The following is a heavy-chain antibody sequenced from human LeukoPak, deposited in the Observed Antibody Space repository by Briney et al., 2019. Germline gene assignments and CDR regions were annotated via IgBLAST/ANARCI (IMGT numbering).Heavy chain of an antibody. D-gene: IGHD2-2*01. J-gene: IGHJ6*02. Sequence: SETLSLTCAVYGGSFSGYYWSWFRQPPGKGLEWIGEINHSGSTNYNPSLKSRVTISVDTSKNQFSLKLSSVTAAGTAVYYCAREVVPFYRANYYYGMDVWGQGTTVTVSS. CDR3: AREVVPFYRANYYYGMDV. CDR2: INHSGST. V-gene: IGHV4-34*01. CDR1: GGSFSGYY.